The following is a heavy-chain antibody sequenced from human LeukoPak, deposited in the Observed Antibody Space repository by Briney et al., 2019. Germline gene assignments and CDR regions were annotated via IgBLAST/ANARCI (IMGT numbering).Heavy chain of an antibody. CDR1: GFTFSSYS. D-gene: IGHD3-10*01. V-gene: IGHV3-48*04. Sequence: PGGSLRLSCAASGFTFSSYSMNWVRQAPGKGLEWVSYISNSSSTIYYAASVKGRFTISRDNDKKSLYLQMNSLGAEETAVYYCARATSDFFGELWGYFDYGGQGTVVTVSS. CDR2: ISNSSSTI. CDR3: ARATSDFFGELWGYFDY. J-gene: IGHJ4*02.